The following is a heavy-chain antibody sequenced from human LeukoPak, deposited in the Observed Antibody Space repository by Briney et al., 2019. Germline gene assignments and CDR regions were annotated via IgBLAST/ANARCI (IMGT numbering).Heavy chain of an antibody. CDR3: ARTDYDFWSGYFGYFDY. J-gene: IGHJ4*02. V-gene: IGHV5-51*01. D-gene: IGHD3-3*01. CDR1: GYSFTSYW. Sequence: GEPLKISCKGSGYSFTSYWIGWVRQMPGKGLEWMGIIYPGDSDTRYSPSFQGQVTISADKSISTAYLQWSSLKASDTATYYCARTDYDFWSGYFGYFDYWGQGTLVTVSS. CDR2: IYPGDSDT.